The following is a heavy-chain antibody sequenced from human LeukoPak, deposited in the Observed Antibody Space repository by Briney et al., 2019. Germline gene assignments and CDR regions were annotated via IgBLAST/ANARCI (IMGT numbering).Heavy chain of an antibody. CDR3: ARDGTTPRGAFDI. D-gene: IGHD4-17*01. V-gene: IGHV4-38-2*02. CDR2: IYHSGST. Sequence: SETLSLTCTVSGYSISSGYYWGWIRQPPGKGLEWIGSIYHSGSTYYNPSLKSRVTISVDTSKNQFSLKLSSVTAADTAVYYCARDGTTPRGAFDIWGQGTMVTVSS. J-gene: IGHJ3*02. CDR1: GYSISSGYY.